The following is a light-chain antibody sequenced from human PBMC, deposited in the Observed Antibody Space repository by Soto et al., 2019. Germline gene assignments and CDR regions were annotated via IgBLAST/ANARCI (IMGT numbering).Light chain of an antibody. J-gene: IGKJ5*01. V-gene: IGKV3-15*01. CDR3: QQYNKWPLIT. Sequence: EIEMTQSPATLSVSPGERATLSCRASQSISSNLAWYQQKPGQAPRLLIYGASTRATDIPARFSGSGSGTEFTLTISSLQSEDFAVYYCQQYNKWPLITFGQGTRLEI. CDR1: QSISSN. CDR2: GAS.